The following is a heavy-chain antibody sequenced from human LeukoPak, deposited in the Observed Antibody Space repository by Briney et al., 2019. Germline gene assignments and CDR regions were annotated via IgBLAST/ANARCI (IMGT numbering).Heavy chain of an antibody. D-gene: IGHD6-13*01. V-gene: IGHV4-59*01. J-gene: IGHJ5*02. Sequence: PSETLSLTCTVSGGSIRSYYWSWIRQPPGKRLEWLGFIHYSGKTNYNPSLKSRVTISVDTSKNQFSLKLSSVTAADTAVYYCARDFAAGRPGNWFDPWGQGTLVTVSS. CDR3: ARDFAAGRPGNWFDP. CDR1: GGSIRSYY. CDR2: IHYSGKT.